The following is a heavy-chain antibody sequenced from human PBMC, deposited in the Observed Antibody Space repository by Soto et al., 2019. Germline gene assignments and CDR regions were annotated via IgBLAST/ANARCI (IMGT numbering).Heavy chain of an antibody. CDR1: GFTFSGSA. CDR3: TRQADFWSGYWAYYFGY. D-gene: IGHD3-3*01. Sequence: LRLSCAASGFTFSGSAMHWVRQASGKGLEWVGRIRSKANSYATAYAASVKGRFTISRDDSKNTAYLQMNSLKTEDTAVYYCTRQADFWSGYWAYYFGYWGQGTLVTVSS. J-gene: IGHJ4*02. V-gene: IGHV3-73*01. CDR2: IRSKANSYAT.